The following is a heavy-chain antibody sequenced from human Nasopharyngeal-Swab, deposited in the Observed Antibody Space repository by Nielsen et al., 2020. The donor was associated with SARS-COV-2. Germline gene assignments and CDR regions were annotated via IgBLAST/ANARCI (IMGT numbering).Heavy chain of an antibody. CDR3: ARDQRVGQWRLPGY. CDR1: GGTSSSYA. V-gene: IGHV1-69*04. CDR2: IIPIFGIA. Sequence: SVKVSCKASGGTSSSYAISWVRQAPAQGLEWMGRIIPIFGIANYAQKLQGRVTMTTDTSTSTAYMELRSLRSDDTAVYYCARDQRVGQWRLPGYWGQGTLVTVSS. D-gene: IGHD6-19*01. J-gene: IGHJ4*02.